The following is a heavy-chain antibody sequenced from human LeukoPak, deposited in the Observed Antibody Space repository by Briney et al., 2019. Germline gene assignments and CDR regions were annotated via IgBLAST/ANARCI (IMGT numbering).Heavy chain of an antibody. CDR2: ISSSSSYT. CDR1: GFTFSDYY. V-gene: IGHV3-11*03. Sequence: GGSLRLSCAASGFTFSDYYMSWIRQAPGKGLEWVSYISSSSSYTNYADSVKGRFTISRDNSKNTLYPQMNSLRAEDTAVYYCARNEDYFDYWGQGTLVTVFS. CDR3: ARNEDYFDY. J-gene: IGHJ4*02.